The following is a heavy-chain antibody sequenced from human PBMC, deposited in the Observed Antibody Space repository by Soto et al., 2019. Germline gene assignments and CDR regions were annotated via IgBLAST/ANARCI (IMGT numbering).Heavy chain of an antibody. J-gene: IGHJ5*02. CDR3: ARVLVGSIVL. D-gene: IGHD2-8*02. Sequence: SETPSLTCAVYGGSFSDYFWTWIRQSPGKGLEWIGDTDHRGSTSYHPSLKSRVTISLDTSKNQFSLRLNSVTAADTAVYYCARVLVGSIVLWGQGTLVTGS. V-gene: IGHV4-34*01. CDR1: GGSFSDYF. CDR2: TDHRGST.